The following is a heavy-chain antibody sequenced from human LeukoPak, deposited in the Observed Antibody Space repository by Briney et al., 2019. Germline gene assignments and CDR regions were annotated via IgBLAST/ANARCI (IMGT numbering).Heavy chain of an antibody. J-gene: IGHJ4*02. Sequence: SETLSLTCTVSGGSISRYYWSWIRQPPGKGLEWIGDIYYSGSTNYNPSLKSRVTISVDTPKNQFSLKLTSVTAADTAVYYCESTQYYDILTGYYSFDYWGQGTLVTVSS. V-gene: IGHV4-59*08. D-gene: IGHD3-9*01. CDR2: IYYSGST. CDR3: ESTQYYDILTGYYSFDY. CDR1: GGSISRYY.